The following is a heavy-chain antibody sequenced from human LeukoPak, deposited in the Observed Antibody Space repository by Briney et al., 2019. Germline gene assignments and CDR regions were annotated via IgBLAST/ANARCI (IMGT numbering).Heavy chain of an antibody. D-gene: IGHD5-18*01. Sequence: ASVKVSCKASGYTFTSYYMHWVRQAPGQGLEWMGLINPTGGSTGYAQKFQGRVTMTRDMSTSTDYMELSSLRSEDTAIYYCAKGRATAVANWYFGLWGRGTLVTVSS. V-gene: IGHV1-46*01. J-gene: IGHJ2*01. CDR2: INPTGGST. CDR1: GYTFTSYY. CDR3: AKGRATAVANWYFGL.